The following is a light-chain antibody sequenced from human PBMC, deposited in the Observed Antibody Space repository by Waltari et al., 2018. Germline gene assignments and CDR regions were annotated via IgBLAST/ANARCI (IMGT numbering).Light chain of an antibody. CDR3: LSRDSSSTRL. Sequence: SSELTQDPAVSVALGQQVTITCQGESPRSYSANWYQQRPGQAPILVLYGQDNRPSGIPDRFSGSTSGDTATLTITGAQAEDEADYYCLSRDSSSTRLFGGGTRLTV. V-gene: IGLV3-19*01. J-gene: IGLJ3*02. CDR1: SPRSYS. CDR2: GQD.